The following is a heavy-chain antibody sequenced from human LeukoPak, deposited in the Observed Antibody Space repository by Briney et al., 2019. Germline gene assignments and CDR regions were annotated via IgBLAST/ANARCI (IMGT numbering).Heavy chain of an antibody. CDR3: ATYKWDCSGGSCYALGFDP. CDR1: GFTFSSYA. CDR2: ISGSGGST. Sequence: GGSLRLSCAASGFTFSSYAMSWVRQAPGEGLEWVSAISGSGGSTYYADSVKGRFTISRDNSKNTLYLQMNSLRAEDTAVYYCATYKWDCSGGSCYALGFDPWGQGTLVTVSS. D-gene: IGHD2-15*01. V-gene: IGHV3-23*01. J-gene: IGHJ5*02.